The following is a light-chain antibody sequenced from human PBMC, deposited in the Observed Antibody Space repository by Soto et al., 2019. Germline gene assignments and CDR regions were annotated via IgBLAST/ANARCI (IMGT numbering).Light chain of an antibody. V-gene: IGKV3-20*01. CDR3: QQYGSSPLT. Sequence: IVLTQSPGALSLSPGESATLSCGASQTVTTYYLAWYRQKPGQXPRLPIYTTSNRATGVPDRFRGSESGTDLTLTINSVDPEDAEVYDCQQYGSSPLTFGGGTKVDIK. CDR2: TTS. CDR1: QTVTTYY. J-gene: IGKJ4*01.